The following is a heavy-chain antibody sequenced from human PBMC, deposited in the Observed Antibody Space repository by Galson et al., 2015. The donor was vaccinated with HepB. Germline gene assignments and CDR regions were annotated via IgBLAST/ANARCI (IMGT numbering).Heavy chain of an antibody. CDR3: AKDLNYYDSSYLYHFDY. CDR1: GFTFSSYA. J-gene: IGHJ4*02. V-gene: IGHV3-23*01. Sequence: SLRLSCAASGFTFSSYAMSWVRQAPGKGLEWVSAISGSGGSTYYADSVKGRFTISRDNSKNTLYLQMNSLRAEDTAVYYCAKDLNYYDSSYLYHFDYWGQGTLVTVSS. CDR2: ISGSGGST. D-gene: IGHD3-22*01.